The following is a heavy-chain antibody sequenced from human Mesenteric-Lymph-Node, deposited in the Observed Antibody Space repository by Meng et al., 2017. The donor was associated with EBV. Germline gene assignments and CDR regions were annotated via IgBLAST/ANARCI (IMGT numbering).Heavy chain of an antibody. CDR1: GDSVSNINGG. CDR3: AGVGSTISTDWFDT. CDR2: TYYRSKWYN. J-gene: IGHJ5*02. Sequence: QGQLQPADPGPLKPSQTLSLTCANSGDSVSNINGGWNWIRQSPSRGLEWLGRTYYRSKWYNDYAVSVKGRITINPDTTKNQVSLQLNSVTPEDTAVYYCAGVGSTISTDWFDTWGQGTLVTVSS. V-gene: IGHV6-1*01. D-gene: IGHD3-9*01.